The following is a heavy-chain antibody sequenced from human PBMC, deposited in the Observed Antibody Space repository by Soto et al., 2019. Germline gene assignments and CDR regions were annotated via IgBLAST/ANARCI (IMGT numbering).Heavy chain of an antibody. CDR3: AKDPFSRAAGTGNWFDP. V-gene: IGHV3-30*18. D-gene: IGHD6-13*01. J-gene: IGHJ5*02. CDR2: ISYDGSNK. CDR1: GFTFSSYG. Sequence: QVQLVESGGGVVQPGRSLRLSCAASGFTFSSYGMHWVRQAPGKGLEWVAVISYDGSNKYYADSVKGRFTISRDNSKNTLYLQMNRLRAEDTAVYYCAKDPFSRAAGTGNWFDPWGQGTLVTVSS.